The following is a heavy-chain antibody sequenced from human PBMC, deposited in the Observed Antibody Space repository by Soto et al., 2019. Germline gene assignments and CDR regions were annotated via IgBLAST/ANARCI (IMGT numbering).Heavy chain of an antibody. J-gene: IGHJ4*02. D-gene: IGHD1-1*01. CDR1: GFTFDDYA. CDR2: ITWNSGSK. CDR3: TTTYPNDDSRVVAY. Sequence: EVQLVESGGGLVQPGRSLRLSCAASGFTFDDYAMHWVRQPPGKGLEWVSGITWNSGSKDYADSVKGRFTISRDNRKNYLYLQMNRLRGEDTALYYCTTTYPNDDSRVVAYWGQGTLVTVSS. V-gene: IGHV3-9*01.